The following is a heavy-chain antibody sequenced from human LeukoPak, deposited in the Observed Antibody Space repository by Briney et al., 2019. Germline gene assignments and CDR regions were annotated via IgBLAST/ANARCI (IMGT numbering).Heavy chain of an antibody. CDR1: GYSFTSYW. CDR2: IYPGDSDT. CDR3: ARRPLQYYYDSSGYYFGWYFDL. Sequence: GESLKISCKGSGYSFTSYWIGWVRQMPGKGLEWMGIIYPGDSDTRYSPSFQGQVSISADKSISTAYLQWSSLKASDTAMYYCARRPLQYYYDSSGYYFGWYFDLWGRGTLVTVSS. J-gene: IGHJ2*01. V-gene: IGHV5-51*01. D-gene: IGHD3-22*01.